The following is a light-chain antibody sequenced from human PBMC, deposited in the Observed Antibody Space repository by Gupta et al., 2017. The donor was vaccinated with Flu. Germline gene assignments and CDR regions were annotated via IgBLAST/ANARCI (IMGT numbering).Light chain of an antibody. CDR3: QSFDSSLSGAVV. Sequence: HSDLLHPPSVSEAPGQRGTLPPAASSPNIGAGYDVHWYQQLPGTAPKLLIFGNTNRPSGVPDRFSGSKSGTSGSLTITGLQADDEADYYCQSFDSSLSGAVVFGGGTKLTVL. CDR1: SPNIGAGYD. V-gene: IGLV1-40*01. CDR2: GNT. J-gene: IGLJ2*01.